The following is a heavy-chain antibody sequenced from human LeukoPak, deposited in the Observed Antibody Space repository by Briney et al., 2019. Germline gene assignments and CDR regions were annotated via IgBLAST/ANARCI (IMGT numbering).Heavy chain of an antibody. J-gene: IGHJ4*02. CDR1: GFTFNTYA. D-gene: IGHD6-6*01. CDR2: TSGSGGST. CDR3: AKLLSSIASCFDC. V-gene: IGHV3-23*01. Sequence: PGGSLRLSCAASGFTFNTYAMSWVRQAPGKGLEWVSATSGSGGSTYYADSLKGRFTISRDNSKNTLYLQMNSLRAEDTAVYYCAKLLSSIASCFDCWGQGTLVTVSS.